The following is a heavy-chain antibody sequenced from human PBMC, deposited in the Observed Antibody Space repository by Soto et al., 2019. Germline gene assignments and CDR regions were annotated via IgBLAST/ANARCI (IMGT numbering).Heavy chain of an antibody. Sequence: XASLTISCNGSGYIFTSYCIGWVRQMPGKGLEWMGIIYPGDSDTRYSPSFQGQVTISADKSISTAYLQWSSLKASDTAMYYCARRGGGRNAFDIWGQGTMVTVSS. D-gene: IGHD2-21*01. J-gene: IGHJ3*02. CDR2: IYPGDSDT. CDR1: GYIFTSYC. CDR3: ARRGGGRNAFDI. V-gene: IGHV5-51*01.